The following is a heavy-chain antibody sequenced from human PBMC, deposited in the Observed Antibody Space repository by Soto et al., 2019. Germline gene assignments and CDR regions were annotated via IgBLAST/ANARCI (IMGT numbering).Heavy chain of an antibody. J-gene: IGHJ4*02. Sequence: GGSLRLSCAASGFTFTTYAMSWVRQAPGKGLEWVSTISGSGGSTYYADSVKGRFSISRDNSKNTLYLQMNSLRAEDTAIYYCAKGSGYPYYFDYWGQGTLVTVSS. V-gene: IGHV3-23*01. CDR2: ISGSGGST. CDR3: AKGSGYPYYFDY. D-gene: IGHD3-22*01. CDR1: GFTFTTYA.